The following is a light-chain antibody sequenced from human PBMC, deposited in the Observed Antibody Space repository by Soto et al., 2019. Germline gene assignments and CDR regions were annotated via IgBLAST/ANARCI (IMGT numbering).Light chain of an antibody. V-gene: IGKV3-20*01. CDR3: QQYSASPRT. Sequence: PGERATLSCRATRTVDGNYLAWYHQKPGQTPRLLIHSASTKAPGIPDRLSASGAATDFTLTISRLEPEYSAVYYCQQYSASPRTFGPGTKVDIK. CDR2: SAS. CDR1: RTVDGNY. J-gene: IGKJ3*01.